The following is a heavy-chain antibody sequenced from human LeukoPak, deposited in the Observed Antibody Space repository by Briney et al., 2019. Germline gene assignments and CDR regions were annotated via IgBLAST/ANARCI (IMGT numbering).Heavy chain of an antibody. CDR1: GGSFSGYY. J-gene: IGHJ5*02. Sequence: SETLSLTCAVYGGSFSGYYWSWIRQPPGRGLEWIGEINHSGSTNYNPSLKSRVTISVDTSKNQFSLKLSSVTAADTAVYYCARGTYVGYCSSTSCYYFRFDPWGQGTLVTVSS. V-gene: IGHV4-34*01. CDR3: ARGTYVGYCSSTSCYYFRFDP. D-gene: IGHD2-2*01. CDR2: INHSGST.